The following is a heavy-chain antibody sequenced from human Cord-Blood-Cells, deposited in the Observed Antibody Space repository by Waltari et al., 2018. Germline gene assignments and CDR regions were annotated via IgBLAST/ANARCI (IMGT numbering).Heavy chain of an antibody. CDR3: ARGGVVPAAILGFDP. V-gene: IGHV4-34*01. D-gene: IGHD2-2*01. J-gene: IGHJ5*02. CDR2: INHRGST. CDR1: GGSFSGYY. Sequence: QVQLQQWGAGLLKPSETLSLTCAVYGGSFSGYYWSWIRQPPGKGLEWIGEINHRGSTNYNPSLKSRITISVDTSKNQFSLKLSSVTAADTAVYYCARGGVVPAAILGFDPWGQGTLVTVSS.